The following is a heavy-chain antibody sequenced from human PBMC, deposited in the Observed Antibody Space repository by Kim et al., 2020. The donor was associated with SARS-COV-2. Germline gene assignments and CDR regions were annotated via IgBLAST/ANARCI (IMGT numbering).Heavy chain of an antibody. CDR2: INSKIDGETT. J-gene: IGHJ4*02. CDR1: GFTFTNVR. CDR3: TTHRVVAGLFDY. V-gene: IGHV3-15*01. D-gene: IGHD6-19*01. Sequence: LSLTCAVSGFTFTNVRMSWVRQTPGKGLEWVGRINSKIDGETTDYAASVKGRVSISRDEAKNTLYLQMTSLKIEDTAVYYCTTHRVVAGLFDYWGQGTLIPVSS.